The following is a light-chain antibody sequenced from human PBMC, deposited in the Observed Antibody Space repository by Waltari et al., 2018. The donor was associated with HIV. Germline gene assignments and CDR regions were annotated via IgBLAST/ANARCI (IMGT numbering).Light chain of an antibody. V-gene: IGKV1-5*03. CDR2: QAS. CDR3: QQYYTYPWT. CDR1: QSISHW. J-gene: IGKJ1*01. Sequence: DIRMTQSPPTLSASVGDRVTITCRASQSISHWLAWYQQKPGKAPDLLIYQASDLEAGVPSRFSGSGSETEFTLTISSLQPDDFAAYYCQQYYTYPWTFGQGTKVEIK.